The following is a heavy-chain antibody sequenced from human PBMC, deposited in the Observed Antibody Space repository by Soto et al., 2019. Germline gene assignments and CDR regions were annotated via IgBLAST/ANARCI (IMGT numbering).Heavy chain of an antibody. CDR2: MSPNSGNT. D-gene: IGHD3-22*01. CDR3: ARVGYYYDSSGYYLSFDY. J-gene: IGHJ4*02. V-gene: IGHV1-8*01. Sequence: ASVKVSCKASGYTFTSYDINWARQATGQGLEWMGWMSPNSGNTGYAQKFQGRVTMTRNTSISTAYMELSSLRSEDTAVYYCARVGYYYDSSGYYLSFDYWGQGT. CDR1: GYTFTSYD.